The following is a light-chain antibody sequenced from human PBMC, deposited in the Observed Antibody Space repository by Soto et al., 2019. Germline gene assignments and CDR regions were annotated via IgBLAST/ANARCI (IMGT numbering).Light chain of an antibody. J-gene: IGKJ5*01. Sequence: DIQFTQSPSFLSASVGDRVTITCRASQGINSYLAWYQQKPGKAPKLLIYSASTLESGVPSRFSGSGSGTEFTLTITSLQPEDFATYYCQQYNTYATFGQGTRLEIK. V-gene: IGKV1-9*01. CDR2: SAS. CDR1: QGINSY. CDR3: QQYNTYAT.